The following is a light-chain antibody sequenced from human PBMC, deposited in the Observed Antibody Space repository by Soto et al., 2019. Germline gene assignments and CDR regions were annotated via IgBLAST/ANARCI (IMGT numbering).Light chain of an antibody. J-gene: IGLJ1*01. CDR2: EGS. CDR1: SSDVGSYNL. Sequence: ALAQPASVSGSPGQSITISCTGTSSDVGSYNLVSWYQQHPGKAPKLMIYEGSKRPSGVSNRFSGSKSGNTASLTISGLQAEDEADYYCCSYAGSSTYVFGTGTKVTVL. V-gene: IGLV2-23*01. CDR3: CSYAGSSTYV.